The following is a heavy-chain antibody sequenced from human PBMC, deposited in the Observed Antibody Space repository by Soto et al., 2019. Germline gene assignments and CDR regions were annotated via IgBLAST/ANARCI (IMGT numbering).Heavy chain of an antibody. J-gene: IGHJ4*02. Sequence: PGESLKISCKGSGYSFTSYWIGWMSQMPGKRLEWMGIIYPGDSDTRYSPSFQGQVTISADKSISTAYLQWSSLKASDTAMYYCARRGRYYDILTGYYLGRNYYFHYWGQGTLVTVSS. V-gene: IGHV5-51*01. D-gene: IGHD3-9*01. CDR2: IYPGDSDT. CDR1: GYSFTSYW. CDR3: ARRGRYYDILTGYYLGRNYYFHY.